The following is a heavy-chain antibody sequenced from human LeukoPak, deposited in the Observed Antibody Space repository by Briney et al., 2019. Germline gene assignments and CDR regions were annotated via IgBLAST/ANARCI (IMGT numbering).Heavy chain of an antibody. D-gene: IGHD2-2*01. CDR2: INHSGST. V-gene: IGHV4-34*01. CDR1: GGSFSGYY. Sequence: SETLSLTCAVYGGSFSGYYWSWIRQPPGKGLEWIGEINHSGSTNYNPSLKSRVTISVDTSKNQFSLKLSSVTAADTAVYYCARLRDYQFDYWGQGTLVTVSS. CDR3: ARLRDYQFDY. J-gene: IGHJ4*02.